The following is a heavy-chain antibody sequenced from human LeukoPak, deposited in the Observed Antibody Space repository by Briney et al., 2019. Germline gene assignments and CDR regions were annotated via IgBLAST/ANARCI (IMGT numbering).Heavy chain of an antibody. Sequence: SETLSLTCAVYGGSFSGYYWSWIRRPPGKGLEWIGEINHSGSTNYNPSLKSRVTISVDTSKNQFSLKLSSVTAADTAVYYCARAGDSSGYCDYWGQGILVTVSS. D-gene: IGHD3-22*01. CDR1: GGSFSGYY. J-gene: IGHJ4*02. V-gene: IGHV4-34*01. CDR2: INHSGST. CDR3: ARAGDSSGYCDY.